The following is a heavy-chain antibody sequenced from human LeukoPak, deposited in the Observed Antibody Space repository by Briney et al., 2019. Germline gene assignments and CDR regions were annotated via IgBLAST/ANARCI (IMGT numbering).Heavy chain of an antibody. J-gene: IGHJ4*02. D-gene: IGHD2-2*03. CDR1: GGTFSSYA. CDR2: IIPIFGTA. V-gene: IGHV1-69*13. CDR3: ARERRLGYCSSTSCSSRYYFDY. Sequence: ASVKVSCKASGGTFSSYAISWVRQAPGQGLEWMGGIIPIFGTANYAQKFQGRVTITADESTSTAYMELSSLRSEDTAVYYCARERRLGYCSSTSCSSRYYFDYWGQGTLVTVSS.